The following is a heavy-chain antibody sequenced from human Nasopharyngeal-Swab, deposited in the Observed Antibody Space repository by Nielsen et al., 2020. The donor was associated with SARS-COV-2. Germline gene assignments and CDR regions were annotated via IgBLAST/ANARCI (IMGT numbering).Heavy chain of an antibody. Sequence: GESLKISCAASGFTFNSYTMTWVRQAPGKGLEWVSSIISSSSYIYYADSVKGRFTISRDNAKKSVFLQMTSLRVEDTAVYYCTRDRIVDTAMVRTQSGCDHWGQGTQVTVTS. D-gene: IGHD5-18*01. V-gene: IGHV3-21*01. CDR3: TRDRIVDTAMVRTQSGCDH. J-gene: IGHJ4*02. CDR2: IISSSSYI. CDR1: GFTFNSYT.